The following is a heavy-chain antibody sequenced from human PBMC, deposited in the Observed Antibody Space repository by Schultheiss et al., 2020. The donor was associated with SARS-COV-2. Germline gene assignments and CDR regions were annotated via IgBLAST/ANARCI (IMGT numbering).Heavy chain of an antibody. CDR2: IYTSGST. CDR1: GGSFSGYY. J-gene: IGHJ5*02. D-gene: IGHD4-11*01. Sequence: SETLSLTCAVYGGSFSGYYWSWIRQPAGKGLEWIGRIYTSGSTNYNPSLKSRVTISVDTSKNQFSLKLSSVTAADTAVYYCARLGMTTVTNNWFDPWGQGTLVTVSS. CDR3: ARLGMTTVTNNWFDP. V-gene: IGHV4-59*10.